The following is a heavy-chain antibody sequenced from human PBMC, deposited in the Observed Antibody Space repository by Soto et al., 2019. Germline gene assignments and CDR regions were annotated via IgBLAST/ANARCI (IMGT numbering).Heavy chain of an antibody. Sequence: ASVKVSCKTSGYTFTSYDINWVRQAPGQGLEWMGWMNPNSGNTGYAQKFESRVTMTSNTSTSTVYMELSNLRSEDTALYYCARVLTDSNSWYNFDYWGQGALVTVSS. V-gene: IGHV1-8*01. CDR1: GYTFTSYD. CDR2: MNPNSGNT. J-gene: IGHJ4*02. CDR3: ARVLTDSNSWYNFDY. D-gene: IGHD6-13*01.